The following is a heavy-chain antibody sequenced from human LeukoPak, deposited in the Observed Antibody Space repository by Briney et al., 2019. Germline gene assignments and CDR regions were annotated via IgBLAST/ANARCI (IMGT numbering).Heavy chain of an antibody. CDR2: IYNSGST. CDR1: GGSISNYY. D-gene: IGHD6-13*01. CDR3: ARAADIAAAGNSYMDV. J-gene: IGHJ6*03. Sequence: SETLSLTCTVSGGSISNYYWSWIRQPPGKGLEWIGYIYNSGSTNYNPSLKSRVTISIDTSKNQVSLKLSSVTAADTAVYYCARAADIAAAGNSYMDVWGKGTTVTVSS. V-gene: IGHV4-59*12.